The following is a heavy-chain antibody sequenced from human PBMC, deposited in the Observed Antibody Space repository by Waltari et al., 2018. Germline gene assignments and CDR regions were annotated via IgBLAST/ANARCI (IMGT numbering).Heavy chain of an antibody. V-gene: IGHV1-2*06. CDR1: GYTFTGYY. CDR3: ARTSTGTIDY. J-gene: IGHJ4*02. CDR2: INPNSGGT. D-gene: IGHD1-7*01. Sequence: QVQLVQSGADVKKPGASVKVSCKASGYTFTGYYLPWVRQAPGQGVGWMGRINPNSGGTNYAKKFQGRVTMTRDTSISTAYMELSRLRSDDTAVYYCARTSTGTIDYWGQGTLVTVSS.